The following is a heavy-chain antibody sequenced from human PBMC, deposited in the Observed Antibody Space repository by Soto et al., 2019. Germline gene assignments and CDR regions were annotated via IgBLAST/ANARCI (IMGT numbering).Heavy chain of an antibody. CDR3: EKAIELPAGRPDVCFYQYMDV. CDR1: GFTFSSYA. V-gene: IGHV3-23*01. D-gene: IGHD2-2*01. J-gene: IGHJ6*03. CDR2: ISGSGGST. Sequence: EVQLLESGGGLVQPGGSLRLSCAASGFTFSSYAMSWVRQAPGKGLEWVSAISGSGGSTYYADSVKGRFTISRDNSKNPRYLQMKSLRGESTGVYYGEKAIELPAGRPDVCFYQYMDVWGEGTMVTVSS.